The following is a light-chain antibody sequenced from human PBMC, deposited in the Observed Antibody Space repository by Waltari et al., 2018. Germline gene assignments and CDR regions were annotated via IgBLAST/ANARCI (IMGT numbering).Light chain of an antibody. V-gene: IGLV2-23*02. J-gene: IGLJ1*01. CDR3: CSYAGSSTYV. CDR2: EVS. CDR1: SRDVGSYNL. Sequence: QSALTQPASVSGSPGQSITISCPGTSRDVGSYNLVSWYQQHPGKAPKLRIYEVSKRPSGVSNRFAGSKSGNTASLTISGLQAEDEADYYCCSYAGSSTYVFGTGTKVTVL.